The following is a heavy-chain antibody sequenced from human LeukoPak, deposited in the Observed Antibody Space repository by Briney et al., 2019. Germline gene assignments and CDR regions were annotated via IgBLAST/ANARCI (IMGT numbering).Heavy chain of an antibody. D-gene: IGHD7-27*01. CDR2: INPNSGGT. CDR3: ARDLSPTSNWELDY. CDR1: GYTVIDFF. Sequence: ASVKVSCKASGYTVIDFFIHWVRQAPGQGLEWMGRINPNSGGTEYPPNFQGRVTMTRDTSISATYMELNRLTSDDTAVYYCARDLSPTSNWELDYWGQGTLVTVSS. V-gene: IGHV1-2*06. J-gene: IGHJ4*02.